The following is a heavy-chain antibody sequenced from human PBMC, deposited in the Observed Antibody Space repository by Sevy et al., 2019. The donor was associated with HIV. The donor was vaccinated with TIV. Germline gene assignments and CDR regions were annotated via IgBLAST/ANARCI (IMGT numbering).Heavy chain of an antibody. J-gene: IGHJ4*02. D-gene: IGHD2-15*01. CDR1: GYTFSTYR. CDR3: ARAYCSGGRCYSLAY. V-gene: IGHV1-18*01. CDR2: ISPHNGDT. Sequence: ASVKVSCKISGYTFSTYRITWVRQAPGQGLEWMGWISPHNGDTNYAQKIQDRITMITDTSTNTAFMELTSLRSDDTAVYYCARAYCSGGRCYSLAYWGQGTLVTVSS.